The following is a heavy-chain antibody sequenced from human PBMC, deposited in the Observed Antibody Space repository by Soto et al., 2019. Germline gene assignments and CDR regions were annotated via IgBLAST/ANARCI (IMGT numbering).Heavy chain of an antibody. D-gene: IGHD6-13*01. V-gene: IGHV4-31*03. J-gene: IGHJ4*02. CDR1: GGSISSGGYY. Sequence: LSLTCTVSGGSISSGGYYWSWIRQHPGKGLEWIGYIYYSGSTYYNPSLKSRVTISVDTSKNQFSLKLSSVTAADTAVYYCARDRSGIAAALDYWGQGTLVTVSS. CDR3: ARDRSGIAAALDY. CDR2: IYYSGST.